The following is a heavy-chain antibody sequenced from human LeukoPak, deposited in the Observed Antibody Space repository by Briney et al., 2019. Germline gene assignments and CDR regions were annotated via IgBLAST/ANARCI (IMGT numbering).Heavy chain of an antibody. CDR2: IWYDGSNK. V-gene: IGHV3-33*01. J-gene: IGHJ4*02. CDR1: GFTFSSYG. D-gene: IGHD4-17*01. CDR3: ARGSTPYGDYDY. Sequence: GGSLRLSCAASGFTFSSYGMHWVRQAPGKGLEWVAVIWYDGSNKYYADSVKGRFTISRDNSKNTLYLQMNSLRAEDTAVYYCARGSTPYGDYDYWGQGTLVTVSS.